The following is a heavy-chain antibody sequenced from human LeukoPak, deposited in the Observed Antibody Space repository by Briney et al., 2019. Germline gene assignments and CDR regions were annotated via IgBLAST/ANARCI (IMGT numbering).Heavy chain of an antibody. CDR1: GYSFTNYW. V-gene: IGHV5-51*01. CDR3: ARAWNFDY. Sequence: GESLKISCKGSGYSFTNYWIAWVRQMPGRRLEWMVIINPSESDTRYSPSFQGQVSISADKSISTAYLQWSSLKATDRAMYYCARAWNFDYWGQGTLVTVSS. J-gene: IGHJ4*02. CDR2: INPSESDT. D-gene: IGHD1-1*01.